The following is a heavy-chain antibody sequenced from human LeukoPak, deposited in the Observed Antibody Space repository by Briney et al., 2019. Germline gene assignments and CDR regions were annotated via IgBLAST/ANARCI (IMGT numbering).Heavy chain of an antibody. J-gene: IGHJ3*02. D-gene: IGHD2-2*02. CDR3: AKGGSTGCYTGTCAFDM. Sequence: GGSLRLSCAASGFTFSNYGMHWVRQVPGKGLEWVAFIRYDGSNEYYADSVKGRFTISRDNSKNTLFLQMSTLRAEDTAVYFCAKGGSTGCYTGTCAFDMWGQGTLVTVSS. CDR1: GFTFSNYG. V-gene: IGHV3-30*02. CDR2: IRYDGSNE.